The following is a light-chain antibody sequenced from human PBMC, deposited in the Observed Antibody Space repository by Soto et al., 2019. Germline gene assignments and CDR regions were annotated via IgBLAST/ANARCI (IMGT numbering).Light chain of an antibody. CDR1: ESIXSW. V-gene: IGKV1-39*01. Sequence: DVQMTQSPSTLSASVGDRDTITCRASESIXSWLAWHQQKPGKAPKLLISHXSSLQRGGPSRLSGSGSETDFTLTISSLQPEDFANYSCQQSYSTTWTFGQGTKVDIK. J-gene: IGKJ1*01. CDR2: HXS. CDR3: QQSYSTTWT.